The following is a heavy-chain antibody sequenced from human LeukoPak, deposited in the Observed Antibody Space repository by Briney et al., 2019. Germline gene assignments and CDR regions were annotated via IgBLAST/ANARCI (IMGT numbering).Heavy chain of an antibody. D-gene: IGHD3-10*02. CDR3: VRDMFGGRDY. Sequence: PGGSLRLSCAASGCTFSSYWMHWVRQLPGKGLVWVSRINEDGSATSNADSVKDRFTISRDNAKNALYLQMNSLRAEDTAVYYCVRDMFGGRDYWGQGTLVTVSS. J-gene: IGHJ4*02. CDR2: INEDGSAT. V-gene: IGHV3-74*01. CDR1: GCTFSSYW.